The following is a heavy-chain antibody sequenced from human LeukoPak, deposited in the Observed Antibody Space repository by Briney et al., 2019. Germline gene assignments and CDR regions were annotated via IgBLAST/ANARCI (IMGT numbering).Heavy chain of an antibody. J-gene: IGHJ4*02. CDR3: ARGEVLGYDSSGFYSAY. CDR2: INPNSGGT. Sequence: ASVKVSCKASGYTFTGYYMHWVRQAPGQGLEWMGWINPNSGGTNYAQKFQGRVTMTRDTSISTAYMELSRLRSDDTAVYYCARGEVLGYDSSGFYSAYWGQGTLVTDSS. D-gene: IGHD3-22*01. V-gene: IGHV1-2*02. CDR1: GYTFTGYY.